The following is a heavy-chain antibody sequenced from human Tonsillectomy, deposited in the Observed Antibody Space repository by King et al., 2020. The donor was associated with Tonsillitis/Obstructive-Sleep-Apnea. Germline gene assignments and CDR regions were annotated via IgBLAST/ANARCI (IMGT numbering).Heavy chain of an antibody. D-gene: IGHD3-22*01. CDR1: GGSISSYY. J-gene: IGHJ4*02. Sequence: VQLQESGPGLVKPSETLSLTCTVSGGSISSYYWSWIRQPPGKGLEWIVYIYYSGSTNYNPSLKSRVTISVDTSKNQFSLKLSSVTAADTAVYYCARDDSDYYDSSGYDYWGQGTLVTVSS. CDR3: ARDDSDYYDSSGYDY. CDR2: IYYSGST. V-gene: IGHV4-59*01.